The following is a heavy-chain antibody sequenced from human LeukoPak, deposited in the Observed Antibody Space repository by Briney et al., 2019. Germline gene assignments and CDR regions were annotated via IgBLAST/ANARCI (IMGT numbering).Heavy chain of an antibody. D-gene: IGHD2-2*01. CDR2: INPNSGGT. CDR1: GYTFTGYY. Sequence: ASVKVSCKASGYTFTGYYMHWVRQAPGQGLEWMGWINPNSGGTNYAQKFQGRVTMTRDTSISTAYMELSRLRSDDTAVYYCARSGGYCSSTSCYAFDIWDQGTMVTVSS. J-gene: IGHJ3*02. CDR3: ARSGGYCSSTSCYAFDI. V-gene: IGHV1-2*02.